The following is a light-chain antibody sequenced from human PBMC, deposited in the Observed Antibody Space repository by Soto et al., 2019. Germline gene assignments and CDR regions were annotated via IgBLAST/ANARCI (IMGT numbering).Light chain of an antibody. CDR2: DAD. J-gene: IGKJ2*01. V-gene: IGKV1-9*01. CDR1: QGIGSY. Sequence: IQLTQSQSSLSASIGDRVTITCRASQGIGSYLAWYQQKPGRAPKLLIYDADTLQSGVPSRFSGSGSDTDFTLTISSLQPEDFAAYFCQQLRSSPFTFGQGTKLEIK. CDR3: QQLRSSPFT.